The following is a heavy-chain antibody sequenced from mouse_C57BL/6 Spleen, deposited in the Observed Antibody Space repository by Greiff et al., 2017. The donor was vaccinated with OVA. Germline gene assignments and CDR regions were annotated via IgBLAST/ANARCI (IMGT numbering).Heavy chain of an antibody. J-gene: IGHJ3*01. CDR2: IYPGDGDT. CDR3: AREGDYDVRFAY. Sequence: VKLMESGAELVKPGASVKISCKASGYAFSSYWMNWVKQRPGKGLEWIGQIYPGDGDTNYNGKFKGKATLTADKSSSTAYMQLSSLTSEDSAVYFCAREGDYDVRFAYWGQGTLVTVSA. CDR1: GYAFSSYW. V-gene: IGHV1-80*01. D-gene: IGHD2-4*01.